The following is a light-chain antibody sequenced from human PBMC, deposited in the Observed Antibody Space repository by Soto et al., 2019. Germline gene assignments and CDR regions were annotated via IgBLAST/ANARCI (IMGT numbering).Light chain of an antibody. J-gene: IGKJ4*01. CDR1: QGISSY. CDR3: QQLNRYPLT. Sequence: DIQLTQSPSFLSASVGDRVTITCRASQGISSYLAWYQQKPGKAPKLLIYAASTLQSGVPSRFSCSGSGTEFTLTISSLQPEDFTTYYCQQLNRYPLTFGGGTKVEIK. V-gene: IGKV1-9*01. CDR2: AAS.